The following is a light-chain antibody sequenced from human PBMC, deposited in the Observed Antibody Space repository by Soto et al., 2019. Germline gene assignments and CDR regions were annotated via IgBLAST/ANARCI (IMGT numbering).Light chain of an antibody. J-gene: IGKJ1*01. CDR3: QQYGSSPRT. V-gene: IGKV3-20*01. CDR1: QSISNDH. CDR2: GTS. Sequence: EIVVTQSPGTLSLSPGERATLSCRASQSISNDHLAWYQQKPGQAPRLLIYGTSNRATGDIADRFSGSGSGTDFTLTIGRLEPEDFAVYYCQQYGSSPRTFGQGTKVDIK.